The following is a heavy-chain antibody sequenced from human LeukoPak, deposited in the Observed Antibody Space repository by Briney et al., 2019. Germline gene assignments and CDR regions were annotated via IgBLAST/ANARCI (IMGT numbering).Heavy chain of an antibody. CDR3: ARGVRYFADFTK. CDR2: IYTSGST. Sequence: SETLSLTCTVSGGSISSGSYYWSWIRQPAGKGLEWIGRIYTSGSTNYNPSLKSRVTISVDTSKNQFSLKLSSVTAADTAVYYCARGVRYFADFTKWGQGTLVTVSS. CDR1: GGSISSGSYY. J-gene: IGHJ4*02. V-gene: IGHV4-61*02. D-gene: IGHD3-9*01.